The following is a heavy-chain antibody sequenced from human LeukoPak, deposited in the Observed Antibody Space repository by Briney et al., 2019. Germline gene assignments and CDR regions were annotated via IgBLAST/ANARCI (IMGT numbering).Heavy chain of an antibody. CDR3: ARGRPVLLWFGEPSNWFDP. J-gene: IGHJ5*02. CDR2: INHSGST. CDR1: GGSFSGYY. V-gene: IGHV4-34*01. D-gene: IGHD3-10*01. Sequence: SETLSLTCAVYGGSFSGYYWSWLRQPPGKGLEWIGEINHSGSTNYNPSLKSRVTISVDTSKNQFSLKLSSVTAAATAVYYCARGRPVLLWFGEPSNWFDPWGQGTLVTVSS.